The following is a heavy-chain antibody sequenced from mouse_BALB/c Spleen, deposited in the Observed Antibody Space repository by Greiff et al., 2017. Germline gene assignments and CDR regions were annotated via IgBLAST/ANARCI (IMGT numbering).Heavy chain of an antibody. CDR1: GFNIKDTY. CDR2: IDSANGNT. Sequence: EVKLMESGAELVKPGASVKLSCTASGFNIKDTYMHWVKQRPEQGLEWIGRIDSANGNTKYDPKFQGKATITADTSSNTAYLQLSSLTSEDTAVYYCARDGNYVDDYWGQGTTLTVSS. CDR3: ARDGNYVDDY. J-gene: IGHJ2*01. V-gene: IGHV14-3*02. D-gene: IGHD2-1*01.